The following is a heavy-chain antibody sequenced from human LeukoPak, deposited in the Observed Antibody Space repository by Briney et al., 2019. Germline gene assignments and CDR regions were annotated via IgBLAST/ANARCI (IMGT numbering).Heavy chain of an antibody. Sequence: GGSLRLSCAASGFTFSSYAMHWVRQAPGKGLEWVAVISYDGSNKYYADSVKGRFTISRDNSKNTLYLQMNSLRAEDTAVYYCARRRTEYGSETLDPWGQGTLVTVSS. V-gene: IGHV3-30-3*01. CDR2: ISYDGSNK. CDR1: GFTFSSYA. J-gene: IGHJ5*02. CDR3: ARRRTEYGSETLDP. D-gene: IGHD3-10*01.